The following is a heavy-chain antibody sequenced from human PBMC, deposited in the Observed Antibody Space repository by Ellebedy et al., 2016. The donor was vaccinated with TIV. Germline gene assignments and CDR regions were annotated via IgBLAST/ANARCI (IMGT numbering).Heavy chain of an antibody. J-gene: IGHJ4*02. CDR3: ARAAAGLGY. Sequence: GGSLRLXXAASGFTFSSYAMHWVRQAPGKGLEWVAVISYDGSNKYYADSVKGRFTISRDNAKNSLYLQMNSLRAEDTAVYYCARAAAGLGYWGQGTLVTVSS. V-gene: IGHV3-30-3*01. CDR2: ISYDGSNK. CDR1: GFTFSSYA. D-gene: IGHD6-13*01.